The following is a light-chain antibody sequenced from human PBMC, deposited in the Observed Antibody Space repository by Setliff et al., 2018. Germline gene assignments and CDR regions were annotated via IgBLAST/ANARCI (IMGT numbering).Light chain of an antibody. Sequence: QSVLTQPPSASGTPGQRVTISCSGSSSNIGSNTVNWYQQLPGTAPKLLIYRNNQRPSGVPDRFSGSKSGTSASLATSGLQSEDEADYYCAAWDDSLNGEVFGTGTKVTVL. CDR3: AAWDDSLNGEV. V-gene: IGLV1-44*01. CDR2: RNN. CDR1: SSNIGSNT. J-gene: IGLJ1*01.